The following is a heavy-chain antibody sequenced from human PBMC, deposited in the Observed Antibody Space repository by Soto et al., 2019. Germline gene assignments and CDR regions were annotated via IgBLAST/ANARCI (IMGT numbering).Heavy chain of an antibody. CDR2: ISSSSSYI. J-gene: IGHJ3*02. CDR3: ARGGRYYDSSGYYYAPGAFNI. D-gene: IGHD3-22*01. Sequence: GGSLRLSCAASGFTFSSYIMNWVRQAAGKGLEWVSSISSSSSYIYYADSVKGRFTISRDNAKNSLYLQMNSLRAEDKAVYYCARGGRYYDSSGYYYAPGAFNIWGQGTMVTVSS. CDR1: GFTFSSYI. V-gene: IGHV3-21*01.